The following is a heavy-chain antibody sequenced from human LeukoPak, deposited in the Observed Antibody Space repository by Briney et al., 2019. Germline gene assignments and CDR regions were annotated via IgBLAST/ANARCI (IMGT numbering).Heavy chain of an antibody. V-gene: IGHV4-38-2*02. CDR2: IYYSGST. D-gene: IGHD1-26*01. Sequence: PSETLSLTCTVSGYSISSGYYWGWIRQPPGKGLEWIGSIYYSGSTYYNPSLKSRVTISVDTSKNQFSLRLSSVTAADTAVYYCARVQVGAATFDYWGQGTLVTVSS. CDR1: GYSISSGYY. J-gene: IGHJ4*02. CDR3: ARVQVGAATFDY.